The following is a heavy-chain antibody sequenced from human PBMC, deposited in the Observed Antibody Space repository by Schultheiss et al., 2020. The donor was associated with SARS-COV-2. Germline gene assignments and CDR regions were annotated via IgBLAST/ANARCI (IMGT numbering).Heavy chain of an antibody. J-gene: IGHJ4*02. CDR1: GFSFSSNA. V-gene: IGHV3-23*01. CDR3: AKSWPRLGATGDY. D-gene: IGHD1-26*01. CDR2: ISASGVST. Sequence: GGSLRLSCATSGFSFSSNAMNWVRQAPGKGLEWVSGISASGVSTYYTGSVKGRFTISRDNSKNTLYLQMNSLRAEDTAVYYCAKSWPRLGATGDYWGQGTLVTVSS.